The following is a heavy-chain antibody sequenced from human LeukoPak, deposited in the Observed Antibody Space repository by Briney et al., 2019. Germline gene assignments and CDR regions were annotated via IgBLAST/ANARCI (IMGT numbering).Heavy chain of an antibody. CDR3: ARGSCSGGSCYWGYFDY. J-gene: IGHJ4*02. CDR2: IYYSGST. V-gene: IGHV4-59*01. D-gene: IGHD2-15*01. Sequence: SETLSLTCTVSGGSITNYYWSWIRQPPGKGLEWIGYIYYSGSTTYNPSLKSRVTISVDTSKNQFSLKLNSVTAADTAVYYCARGSCSGGSCYWGYFDYWGQGSLVTVSS. CDR1: GGSITNYY.